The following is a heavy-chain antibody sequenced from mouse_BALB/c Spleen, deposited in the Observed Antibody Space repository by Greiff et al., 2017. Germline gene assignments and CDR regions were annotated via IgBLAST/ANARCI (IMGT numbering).Heavy chain of an antibody. CDR2: ILPGSGST. CDR1: GYTFSSYW. Sequence: VHLVESGAELMKPGASVKISCKATGYTFSSYWIEWVKQRPGHGLEWIGEILPGSGSTNYNAKFKGKATFTADTSSNTAYMQLSSLTSEDSAVYYCARGGLTEDYWGQGTTLTVSS. V-gene: IGHV1-9*01. D-gene: IGHD4-1*01. J-gene: IGHJ2*01. CDR3: ARGGLTEDY.